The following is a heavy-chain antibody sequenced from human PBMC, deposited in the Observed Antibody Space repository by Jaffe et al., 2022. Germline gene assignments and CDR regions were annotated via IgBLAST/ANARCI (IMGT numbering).Heavy chain of an antibody. V-gene: IGHV4-38-2*01. D-gene: IGHD3-10*01. Sequence: QVQLQESGPGLVKPSETLSLTCAVSGYSISSGYYWGWIRQPPGKGLEWIGSIYHSGSTYYNPSLKSRVTISVDTSKNQFSLKLSSVTAADTAVYYCARHSGGLLWFGDSAGAFDIWGQGTMVTVSS. CDR1: GYSISSGYY. J-gene: IGHJ3*02. CDR3: ARHSGGLLWFGDSAGAFDI. CDR2: IYHSGST.